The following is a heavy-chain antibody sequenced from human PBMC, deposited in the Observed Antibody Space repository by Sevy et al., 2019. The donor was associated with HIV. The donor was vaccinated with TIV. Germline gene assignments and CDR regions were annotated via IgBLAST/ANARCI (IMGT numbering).Heavy chain of an antibody. V-gene: IGHV3-30*02. CDR1: GFTFNFHG. J-gene: IGHJ5*02. Sequence: GESLKISCAASGFTFNFHGMHWVRQAPGKGLEWVAFIWHDGSNKYMADSVKGRFTISRDNSKNTLFLQMNSLTVEVTAVYYCARETDNSARWLDPWGQGTLVTVSS. CDR3: ARETDNSARWLDP. CDR2: IWHDGSNK. D-gene: IGHD4-4*01.